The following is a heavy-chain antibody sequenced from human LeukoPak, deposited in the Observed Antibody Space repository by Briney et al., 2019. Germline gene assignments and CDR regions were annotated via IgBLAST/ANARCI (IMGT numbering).Heavy chain of an antibody. D-gene: IGHD3-9*01. J-gene: IGHJ5*01. CDR3: ARLRRFPRYFDGWFDS. V-gene: IGHV4-59*08. CDR1: GGSISSYY. CDR2: IFNSGNT. Sequence: SETLSLTCTVSGGSISSYYWSWIRQPPGKGLEWIGYIFNSGNTNYNLSLKSRVTIALDTSKNHFSLQLSSVTAGDTAVYYCARLRRFPRYFDGWFDSWGQGTLVLVSS.